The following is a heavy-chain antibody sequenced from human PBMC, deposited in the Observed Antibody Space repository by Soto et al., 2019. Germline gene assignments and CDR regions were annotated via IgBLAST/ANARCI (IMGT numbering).Heavy chain of an antibody. V-gene: IGHV4-34*01. CDR1: GGSFSTYY. Sequence: QVQPQQWGTGLLKPSETLSLTCAVYGGSFSTYYWNWVRQPPGKGLEWIGEINHSGNTQYNPSLKSRVTMSLDTSKNQLSLKLTSVTPADTAVYYCFGWLGRNWLDPWGQGTVVTVSS. CDR3: FGWLGRNWLDP. D-gene: IGHD3-22*01. J-gene: IGHJ5*02. CDR2: INHSGNT.